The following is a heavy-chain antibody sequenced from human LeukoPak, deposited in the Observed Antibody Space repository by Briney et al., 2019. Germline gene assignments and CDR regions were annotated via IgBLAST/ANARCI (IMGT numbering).Heavy chain of an antibody. CDR1: GGSISSGSYY. CDR3: ARGNDSSGYYRP. V-gene: IGHV4-61*02. D-gene: IGHD3-22*01. J-gene: IGHJ5*02. CDR2: IYTSGST. Sequence: PSETLSLTCTVSGGSISSGSYYWSWIRQPAGKGLEWIGRIYTSGSTNYNPSLKSRVTISVDTSKNQFSLKLSSVTAADTAVYYCARGNDSSGYYRPWGQGTLVTVSS.